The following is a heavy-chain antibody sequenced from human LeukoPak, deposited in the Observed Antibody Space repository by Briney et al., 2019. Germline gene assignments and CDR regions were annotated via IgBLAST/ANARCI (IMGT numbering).Heavy chain of an antibody. Sequence: SETLSLTCTVSGGSISSYYWSWIRQPPGKGLEWIGYIYYSGSTNYNPSLKSRVTISVDTSKNQFSLKLSSVTAADTAVYYCARVLYYDFWSGSPDAFDIWGQGTMVTVSS. D-gene: IGHD3-3*01. CDR2: IYYSGST. CDR3: ARVLYYDFWSGSPDAFDI. CDR1: GGSISSYY. J-gene: IGHJ3*02. V-gene: IGHV4-59*01.